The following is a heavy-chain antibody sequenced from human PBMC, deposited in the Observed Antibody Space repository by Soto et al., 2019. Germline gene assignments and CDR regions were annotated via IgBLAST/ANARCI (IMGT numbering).Heavy chain of an antibody. CDR1: CYRFTSYV. J-gene: IGHJ5*02. V-gene: IGHV1-18*01. D-gene: IGHD3-10*02. CDR3: ARGHYYVLNWFDP. Sequence: SVKGSWKASCYRFTSYVVRWGRQAPGQGLEWMGWISAYNGNTNYAQKLQGRVTMTTDTSTSTAYMELRSLRSDDTAVYYCARGHYYVLNWFDPWGQGTLVT. CDR2: ISAYNGNT.